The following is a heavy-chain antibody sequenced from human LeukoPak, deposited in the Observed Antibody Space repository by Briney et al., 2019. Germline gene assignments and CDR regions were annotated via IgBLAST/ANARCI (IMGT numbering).Heavy chain of an antibody. D-gene: IGHD3-22*01. Sequence: ASVKVSCKASGYTFTSYDINWVRQAPGQGLEWMGWISAYNGNTNYAQKLQGRVTMTTDTSTSTAYMELRSLRSDDTAVYYCASTYYYDSSGYNYFDYWGQGTLVTVSS. CDR2: ISAYNGNT. CDR3: ASTYYYDSSGYNYFDY. J-gene: IGHJ4*02. CDR1: GYTFTSYD. V-gene: IGHV1-18*01.